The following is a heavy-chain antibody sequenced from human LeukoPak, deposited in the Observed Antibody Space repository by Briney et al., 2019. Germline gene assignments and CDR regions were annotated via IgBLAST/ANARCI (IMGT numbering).Heavy chain of an antibody. V-gene: IGHV1-18*01. Sequence: ASVKVSCKTSGYTFNNYGLSWVRQAPGQGLEWMGWVSAYGGNTNYAQKFRGRVTMTTDTSTSTAYMELRSLTSDDTAVYYCATRGDGYNPFDDYWGQGTLVTVSS. D-gene: IGHD5-24*01. CDR1: GYTFNNYG. CDR2: VSAYGGNT. J-gene: IGHJ4*02. CDR3: ATRGDGYNPFDDY.